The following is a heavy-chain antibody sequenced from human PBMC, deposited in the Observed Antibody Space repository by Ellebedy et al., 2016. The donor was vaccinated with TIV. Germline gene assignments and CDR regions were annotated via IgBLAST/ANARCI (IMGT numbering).Heavy chain of an antibody. V-gene: IGHV1-24*01. CDR1: GYTLTELS. CDR3: ATVHRTRMITFGVGYWFDP. D-gene: IGHD3-16*01. Sequence: ASVKVSXKVSGYTLTELSMHWVRQAPGKGLEWMGGFDPEDGETIYAQKFQGRVTMTEDTSTDTAYMELSSLRSEDTAVYYCATVHRTRMITFGVGYWFDPWGQGTLVTVSS. CDR2: FDPEDGET. J-gene: IGHJ5*02.